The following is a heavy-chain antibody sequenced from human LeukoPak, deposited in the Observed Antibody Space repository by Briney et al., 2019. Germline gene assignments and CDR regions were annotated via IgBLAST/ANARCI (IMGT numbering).Heavy chain of an antibody. Sequence: ASVKVSCKVSGYTLTELFMHWVRQAPGKGLEWMGGFDPEDGETIYAQKFQGRVTMTEDTSTDTAYMELSSLRSEDTAVYYCATSGAMVRGALDYWGQGTLVTVSS. V-gene: IGHV1-24*01. CDR1: GYTLTELF. D-gene: IGHD3-10*01. CDR3: ATSGAMVRGALDY. CDR2: FDPEDGET. J-gene: IGHJ4*02.